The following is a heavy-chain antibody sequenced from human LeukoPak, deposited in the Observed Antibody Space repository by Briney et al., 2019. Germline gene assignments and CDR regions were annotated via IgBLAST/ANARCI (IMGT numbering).Heavy chain of an antibody. CDR3: ARDGIVVVPAASDLIFDY. D-gene: IGHD2-2*01. V-gene: IGHV1-18*01. J-gene: IGHJ4*02. Sequence: ASVKVSCKASGYTFTSYGISWVRRAPGQGLAWMGWISAYNGNTNYAQKLQGRVTMTTDTSTSTAYMELRSLRSDDTAVYYCARDGIVVVPAASDLIFDYWGQGTLVTVSS. CDR2: ISAYNGNT. CDR1: GYTFTSYG.